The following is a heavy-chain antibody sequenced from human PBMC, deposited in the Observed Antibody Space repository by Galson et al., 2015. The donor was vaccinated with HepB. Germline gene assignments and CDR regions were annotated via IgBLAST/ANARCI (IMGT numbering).Heavy chain of an antibody. CDR1: GFTFTNPA. CDR2: IALGSGNT. CDR3: AADSGRYPSSPVFDY. D-gene: IGHD2-2*01. Sequence: SVKVSCKASGFTFTNPAVQWVRQAPGQRLECIGWIALGSGNTNYAQKFQGRVTITRDMSTTTVYIELRNLRSEDTAVYYCAADSGRYPSSPVFDYWGQGTLVTVSS. V-gene: IGHV1-58*01. J-gene: IGHJ4*02.